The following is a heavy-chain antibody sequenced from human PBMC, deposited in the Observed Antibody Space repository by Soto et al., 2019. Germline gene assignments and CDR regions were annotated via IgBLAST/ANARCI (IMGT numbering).Heavy chain of an antibody. D-gene: IGHD3-16*02. CDR1: GYTFTSYG. J-gene: IGHJ3*02. CDR2: ISAYNGNT. V-gene: IGHV1-18*04. Sequence: ASVKVSCKASGYTFTSYGISWVRQAPGQGLEWMGWISAYNGNTNYAQKLQGRVTMTTDISTSTAYMELRSLRSDDTAVYYCARDAYYDYVWGSYRTHHAFDIWGQGTMVTVSS. CDR3: ARDAYYDYVWGSYRTHHAFDI.